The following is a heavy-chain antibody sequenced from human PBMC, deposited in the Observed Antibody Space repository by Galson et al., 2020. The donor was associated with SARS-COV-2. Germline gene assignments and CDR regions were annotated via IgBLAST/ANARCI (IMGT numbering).Heavy chain of an antibody. CDR2: ISWNSGTI. CDR3: ATSGESTGYSSGWYGMDV. Sequence: SLRLSCAASGFTFDDYAMHWVRQAPGKGLEWVSGISWNSGTIGYADSVKGRFPISRDNAKNSLNLQMNRLRAEDTALYYCATSGESTGYSSGWYGMDVWGKGTTVTVSS. D-gene: IGHD6-19*01. V-gene: IGHV3-9*01. CDR1: GFTFDDYA. J-gene: IGHJ6*04.